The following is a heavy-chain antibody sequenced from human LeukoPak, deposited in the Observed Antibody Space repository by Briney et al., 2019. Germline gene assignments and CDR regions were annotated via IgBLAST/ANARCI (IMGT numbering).Heavy chain of an antibody. Sequence: GGSLRLSCAASGFTFSSYSMNWVRQAPGKGLEWVSSISSSSYIYYADSVKGRFTISRDNAKNSLYLQMNSLRAEDTAVYYCARAGGYCSNTSCYLTAFDIWGQGTMVTVSS. D-gene: IGHD2-2*01. V-gene: IGHV3-21*01. J-gene: IGHJ3*02. CDR3: ARAGGYCSNTSCYLTAFDI. CDR1: GFTFSSYS. CDR2: ISSSSYI.